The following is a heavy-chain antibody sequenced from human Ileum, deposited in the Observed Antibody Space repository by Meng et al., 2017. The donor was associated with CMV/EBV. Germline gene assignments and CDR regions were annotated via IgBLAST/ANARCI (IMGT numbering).Heavy chain of an antibody. V-gene: IGHV1-8*01. Sequence: ASVKVSCKASGYTFTSYDVNWVRQATGQGLEWMGWMNPNSGNTDYAQKFQGRVTMTRNTSISTAYMELSSLRYEDTAVYYCARGPWLRSTSCLRHWGQGTLVTVSS. CDR1: GYTFTSYD. D-gene: IGHD2-2*01. CDR3: ARGPWLRSTSCLRH. CDR2: MNPNSGNT. J-gene: IGHJ4*02.